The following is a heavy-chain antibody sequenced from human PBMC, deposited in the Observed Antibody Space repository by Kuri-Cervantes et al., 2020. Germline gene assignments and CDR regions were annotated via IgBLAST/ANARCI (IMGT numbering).Heavy chain of an antibody. CDR3: ARGGGWENYYDSSGYYDFDY. CDR1: GGTFSSYT. V-gene: IGHV1-8*02. J-gene: IGHJ4*02. D-gene: IGHD3-22*01. CDR2: MNPNSGNT. Sequence: ASVKVSCKASGGTFSSYTISWVRQAPGQGLEWMGWMNPNSGNTGYAQKFQGRVTMTRNTSISTAYMELSSLRSEDTAVYYCARGGGWENYYDSSGYYDFDYWGQGTLVTVSS.